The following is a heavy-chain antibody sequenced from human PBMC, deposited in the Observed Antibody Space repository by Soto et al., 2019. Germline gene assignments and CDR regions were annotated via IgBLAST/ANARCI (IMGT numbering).Heavy chain of an antibody. CDR1: GDSFNDYY. J-gene: IGHJ6*03. D-gene: IGHD5-12*01. CDR3: ARESGGATATLDYYYFYMDV. V-gene: IGHV1-2*04. CDR2: MNPNGGVT. Sequence: QVQLVQSGAEVRKPGASVTVSCRSSGDSFNDYYIHWVRQAPGQGFEWMGWMNPNGGVTKYAQKFQGWVSMTRDTPIRTVYLQLSRLRSDDTAVYYCARESGGATATLDYYYFYMDVWGTGTTVTVSS.